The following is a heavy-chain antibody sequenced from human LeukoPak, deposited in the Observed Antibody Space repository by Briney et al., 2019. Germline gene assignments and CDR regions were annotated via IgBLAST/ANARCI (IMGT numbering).Heavy chain of an antibody. D-gene: IGHD1-26*01. J-gene: IGHJ4*02. CDR1: GFTFSTYA. V-gene: IGHV3-23*01. Sequence: GGSLRLSCAASGFTFSTYAMSWVRQAPGKGLEWVSAISGSGGSTYYADSVKGRFTISRDNAKNSLYLQMNSLRAEDTAVYYCARVARGIVGGVDYWGQGTLVTVSS. CDR2: ISGSGGST. CDR3: ARVARGIVGGVDY.